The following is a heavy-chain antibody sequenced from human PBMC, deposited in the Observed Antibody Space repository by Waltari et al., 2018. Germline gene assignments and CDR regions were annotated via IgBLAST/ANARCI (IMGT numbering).Heavy chain of an antibody. J-gene: IGHJ4*02. CDR1: GGSFSDYY. D-gene: IGHD2-15*01. Sequence: QVQLQQWGAGLLKPSETLSLTCDVYGGSFSDYYWSWIRQPPAKGLEWFGEIHHSGNTNYNPSFKSRVIVSIDTSKDQFSLKLTSVTAADTAVYYCARLVVVRSAVGAYYFDYWGQGTLVTVSS. CDR2: IHHSGNT. V-gene: IGHV4-34*02. CDR3: ARLVVVRSAVGAYYFDY.